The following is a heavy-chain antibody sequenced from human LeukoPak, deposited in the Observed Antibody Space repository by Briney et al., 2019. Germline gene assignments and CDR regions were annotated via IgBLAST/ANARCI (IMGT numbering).Heavy chain of an antibody. CDR1: GFTFNSYA. CDR3: ARDDAVTTSSPFDY. Sequence: GGSLRLSCAASGFTFNSYAMHWVRQAPGKVLEWVAVISHDGSNKYYADSVKGRFTISRDNSKNTLFLQMNSLRAEDTAVYYCARDDAVTTSSPFDYWGQGTLVTVSS. V-gene: IGHV3-30*04. D-gene: IGHD4-17*01. J-gene: IGHJ4*02. CDR2: ISHDGSNK.